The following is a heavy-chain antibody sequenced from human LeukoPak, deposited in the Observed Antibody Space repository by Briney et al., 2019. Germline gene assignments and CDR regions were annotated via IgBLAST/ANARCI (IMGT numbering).Heavy chain of an antibody. CDR3: AREGTSGTHLNWFDP. J-gene: IGHJ5*02. CDR2: IYYSGST. Sequence: PSETLSLTCTVSGGSISTSSYYWGWIRQPPGKGLEWIGNIYYSGSTNYNPSLKSRVTLSVDTSKNQFSLKLSSVTAADTAVYYCAREGTSGTHLNWFDPWGQGTLVTVSS. D-gene: IGHD1-1*01. CDR1: GGSISTSSYY. V-gene: IGHV4-39*07.